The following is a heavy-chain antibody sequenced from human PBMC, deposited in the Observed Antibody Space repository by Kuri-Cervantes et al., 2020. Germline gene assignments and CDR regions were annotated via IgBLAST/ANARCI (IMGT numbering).Heavy chain of an antibody. Sequence: ASVKVSCKASGYTFTSYDINWVRQATGQGLEWMGWMNPNSGNTGYAQKFQGRVTMTEDTSTDTAYMELSSLRSEDTAVYYCATGRAEPLKTGGYCSSTSCYNWFDPWGQGTLVTVSS. CDR1: GYTFTSYD. D-gene: IGHD2-2*01. CDR2: MNPNSGNT. CDR3: ATGRAEPLKTGGYCSSTSCYNWFDP. J-gene: IGHJ5*02. V-gene: IGHV1-8*02.